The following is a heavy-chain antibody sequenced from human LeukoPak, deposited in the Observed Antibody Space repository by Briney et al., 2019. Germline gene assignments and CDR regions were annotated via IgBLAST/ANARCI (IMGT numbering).Heavy chain of an antibody. CDR1: GFTFSNYA. Sequence: SGGSLRLSCSASGFTFSNYAMHWVRHAPGKGLEYVSAINSNGGSTYYADSVKGRFTISRDNSKNTLYLQMNSLRAEDTAVYYCARASNSGYSYGYGYWGQGTLVTVSS. V-gene: IGHV3-64*04. J-gene: IGHJ4*02. CDR3: ARASNSGYSYGYGY. D-gene: IGHD5-18*01. CDR2: INSNGGST.